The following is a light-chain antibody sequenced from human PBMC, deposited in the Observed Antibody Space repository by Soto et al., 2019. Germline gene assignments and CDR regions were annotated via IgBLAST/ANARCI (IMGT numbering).Light chain of an antibody. CDR3: QHYGDSRT. CDR1: QSVSSSF. CDR2: AAA. Sequence: ELVLTQSPGTLSLSPGERATLSCRASQSVSSSFLAWYQQKPGQAPRLLICAAASRAAGIPDRFSGSWSRTDFTLSISRLEPEDFAVYYCQHYGDSRTFGQGTKVDIK. J-gene: IGKJ1*01. V-gene: IGKV3-20*01.